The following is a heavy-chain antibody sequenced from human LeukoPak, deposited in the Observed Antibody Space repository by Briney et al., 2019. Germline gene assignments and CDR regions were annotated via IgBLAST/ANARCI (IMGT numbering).Heavy chain of an antibody. V-gene: IGHV1-18*01. CDR3: ASTHLGYCSSVSCQNDY. D-gene: IGHD2-15*01. CDR2: ISAYSGNT. Sequence: ASVKVSCKTSGYTFTNYDITWVRQAPGQGLEWMGWISAYSGNTNYAQRLQGRVTITADESTSTAYMELSSLRSEDTAVYYCASTHLGYCSSVSCQNDYWGQGTLVTVSS. CDR1: GYTFTNYD. J-gene: IGHJ4*02.